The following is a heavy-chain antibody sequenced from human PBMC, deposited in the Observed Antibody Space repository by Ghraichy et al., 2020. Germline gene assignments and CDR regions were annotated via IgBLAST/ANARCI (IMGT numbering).Heavy chain of an antibody. V-gene: IGHV3-30*18. D-gene: IGHD2-8*02. J-gene: IGHJ4*02. Sequence: GGSLRLSCVDSGFTLSSYGMHWVRQAPGKGLEWVAVISYDGSNKNYADSVKGRFTISRDNSKNTLSLQMNSLRAEDTAVYYCAKDWGEVTGNLDYWGQGTLVIVSS. CDR3: AKDWGEVTGNLDY. CDR2: ISYDGSNK. CDR1: GFTLSSYG.